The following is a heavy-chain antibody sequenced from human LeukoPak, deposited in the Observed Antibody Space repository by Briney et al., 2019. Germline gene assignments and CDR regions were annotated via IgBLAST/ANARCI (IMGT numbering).Heavy chain of an antibody. V-gene: IGHV4-38-2*02. Sequence: SSETLSLTCTVSGYSISSGYYWGWIRQPPGQGLEWIGNIYHSGDTYYNPSLKSRVTISVDTSENQFSLKLSSVTAADTAVYYCASTYSLFDAFDIWGQGTVVTVSS. CDR1: GYSISSGYY. D-gene: IGHD5/OR15-5a*01. CDR2: IYHSGDT. J-gene: IGHJ3*02. CDR3: ASTYSLFDAFDI.